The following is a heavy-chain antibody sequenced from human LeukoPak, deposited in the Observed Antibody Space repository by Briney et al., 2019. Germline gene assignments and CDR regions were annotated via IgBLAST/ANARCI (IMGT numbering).Heavy chain of an antibody. D-gene: IGHD6-13*01. CDR3: ARSVPYGTTWYGRSDC. V-gene: IGHV3-7*03. CDR2: IRHDGSTK. J-gene: IGHJ4*02. CDR1: GFPFYSYW. Sequence: PGGSLRLSCTASGFPFYSYWMTWVRQTPGKGLEWVANIRHDGSTKYYVDSVKGRFTISRDNAMNSLYLQMDSLRVEDTAIYYCARSVPYGTTWYGRSDCWGQGTLVTVSS.